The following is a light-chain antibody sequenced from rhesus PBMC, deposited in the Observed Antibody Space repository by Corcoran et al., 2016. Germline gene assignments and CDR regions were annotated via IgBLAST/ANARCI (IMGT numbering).Light chain of an antibody. V-gene: IGKV2-104*02. CDR1: QSLLDSEDGHTY. Sequence: DIVMTQTPLSLPVTPGEPASISCRSSQSLLDSEDGHTYLDWYLQKPGQSPQLLIYEVSNRAAGVPERVRGSGSDTDLTLKISRVEAEDVGVYYCMQGVEFPYSFGQGTKVEIK. CDR2: EVS. CDR3: MQGVEFPYS. J-gene: IGKJ2*01.